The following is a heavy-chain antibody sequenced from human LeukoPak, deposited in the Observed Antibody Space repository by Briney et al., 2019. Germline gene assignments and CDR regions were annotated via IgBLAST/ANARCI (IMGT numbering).Heavy chain of an antibody. CDR2: IYTSGST. V-gene: IGHV4-59*10. CDR1: GGSFSGYY. J-gene: IGHJ3*02. Sequence: SETLSLTCAVYGGSFSGYYWSWIRQPAGKGLEWIGRIYTSGSTNYNPSLKSRVTMSVDTSKNQFSLKLSSVTAADTAVYYCATASVRAEVDAFDIWGQGTMVTVSS. CDR3: ATASVRAEVDAFDI. D-gene: IGHD2-8*01.